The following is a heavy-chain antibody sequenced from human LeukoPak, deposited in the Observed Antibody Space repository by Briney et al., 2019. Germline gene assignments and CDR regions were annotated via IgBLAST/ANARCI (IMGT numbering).Heavy chain of an antibody. CDR2: ISAYNGNT. Sequence: ASVKVSCKASGGTFSSYAISWVRQAPGQGLEWMGWISAYNGNTNYAQNLQGRVTMTTDTSTNTAYMELRGLRSDDTALYYCARGGGSGSYTIIWGQGTLVTVSS. CDR3: ARGGGSGSYTII. V-gene: IGHV1-18*01. CDR1: GGTFSSYA. D-gene: IGHD3-10*01. J-gene: IGHJ4*02.